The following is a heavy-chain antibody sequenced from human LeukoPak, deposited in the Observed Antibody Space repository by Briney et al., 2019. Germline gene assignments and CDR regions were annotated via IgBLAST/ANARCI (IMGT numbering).Heavy chain of an antibody. CDR2: ISSRGGTI. J-gene: IGHJ4*02. CDR3: ARGPSTWADY. Sequence: GGSLRLSCAGSGFSFNTYGMHWVRQAPGKGLEWLSYISSRGGTIDYADSVKGRFTISRDNANNSLYLQMNSLRAEDTAVYFCARGPSTWADYWGQGTLVCVSS. CDR1: GFSFNTYG. V-gene: IGHV3-48*03. D-gene: IGHD7-27*01.